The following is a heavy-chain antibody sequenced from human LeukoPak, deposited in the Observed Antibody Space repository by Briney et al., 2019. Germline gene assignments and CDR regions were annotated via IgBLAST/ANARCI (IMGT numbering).Heavy chain of an antibody. Sequence: GGSLRLSCAASGFTFSSYGVSWVRQTPGKGLEWVSSISGSGGSTYYADSVKGRFTIFRDNSKNTLYLQMNSLRAEDTAVYYCAKDLGSAEGDYGSDYWGQGTLVTVSS. D-gene: IGHD4-17*01. CDR2: ISGSGGST. J-gene: IGHJ4*02. V-gene: IGHV3-23*01. CDR1: GFTFSSYG. CDR3: AKDLGSAEGDYGSDY.